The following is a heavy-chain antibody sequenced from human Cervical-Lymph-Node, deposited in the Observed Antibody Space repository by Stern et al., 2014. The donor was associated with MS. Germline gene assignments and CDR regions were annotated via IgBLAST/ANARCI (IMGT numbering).Heavy chain of an antibody. V-gene: IGHV3-49*03. CDR2: IRRKVHGCTP. D-gene: IGHD2-15*01. CDR1: GFVFGDYD. Sequence: EVQLLESGGGLVQPGRSLRLSCTLSGFVFGDYDLSWFRQAPGKGLEWVGFIRRKVHGCTPEYAASLKGRFTISTDDSKSIAYLQMNGLKTEDSAVYYCARRGGNQRVVSERTYFDYWGQGALVTVSS. J-gene: IGHJ4*02. CDR3: ARRGGNQRVVSERTYFDY.